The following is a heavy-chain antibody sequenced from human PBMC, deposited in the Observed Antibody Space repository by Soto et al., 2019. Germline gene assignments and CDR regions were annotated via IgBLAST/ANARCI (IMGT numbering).Heavy chain of an antibody. CDR1: GFTFSSYA. V-gene: IGHV3-64*01. D-gene: IGHD5-12*01. CDR3: ARGSNGYHFDY. J-gene: IGHJ4*02. Sequence: EVQLVESGGGLVQPGGSLRLSCAASGFTFSSYAMHWVRQAPGKGLEYVSVISSNGGSTYYANSVKGRFTISRDNSKNTPYLQRGSLRAEDMAVYYWARGSNGYHFDYWGQGTLFTVSS. CDR2: ISSNGGST.